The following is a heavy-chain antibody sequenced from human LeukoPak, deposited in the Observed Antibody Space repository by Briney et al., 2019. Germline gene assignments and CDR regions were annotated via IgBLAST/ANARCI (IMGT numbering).Heavy chain of an antibody. CDR1: GGFISSYT. V-gene: IGHV4-4*07. CDR3: ARGVASTGIGWFDP. J-gene: IGHJ5*02. Sequence: SETLSLTCTVSGGFISSYTWSWIRQDAGKGLEWIGRIYTSGSTNYNPSLKSRVTMSVDTSKNQFSLNLTSVTAADTAVYYCARGVASTGIGWFDPWGQGTLVTVSS. CDR2: IYTSGST. D-gene: IGHD6-13*01.